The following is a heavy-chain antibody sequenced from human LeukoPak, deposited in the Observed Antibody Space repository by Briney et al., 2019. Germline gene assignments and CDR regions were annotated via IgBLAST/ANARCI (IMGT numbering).Heavy chain of an antibody. V-gene: IGHV4-30-2*01. D-gene: IGHD2-15*01. CDR3: ARVGWSPLFDY. J-gene: IGHJ4*02. Sequence: SQTLSLTCTVSGGSISSGGYYWSWIRQPPGKGLEWIGYIYHSGSTYYNPSLKSRVTISVDRSENQFSLKLSSVTAADTAVYYCARVGWSPLFDYWGQGTLVTVSS. CDR2: IYHSGST. CDR1: GGSISSGGYY.